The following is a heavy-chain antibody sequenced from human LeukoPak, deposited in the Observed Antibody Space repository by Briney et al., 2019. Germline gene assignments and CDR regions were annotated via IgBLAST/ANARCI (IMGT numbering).Heavy chain of an antibody. J-gene: IGHJ3*02. Sequence: SETLSLTCTVSGYSISSAYYWGWIRPPPGKGLEWIGSIYHSGSTYYNLSLKSRVSISVDTSKNQFSLKLNSVTAADTAAYYCAKSNGYGLVDIWGQGTMVTVSS. CDR1: GYSISSAYY. D-gene: IGHD3-10*01. V-gene: IGHV4-38-2*02. CDR3: AKSNGYGLVDI. CDR2: IYHSGST.